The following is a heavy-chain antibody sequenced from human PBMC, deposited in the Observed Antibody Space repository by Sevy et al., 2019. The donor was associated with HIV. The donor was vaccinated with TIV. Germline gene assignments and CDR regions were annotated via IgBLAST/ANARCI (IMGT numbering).Heavy chain of an antibody. D-gene: IGHD3-16*01. CDR1: GFTFSSYA. Sequence: GGSLRLSCAASGFTFSSYAMSWVRQAPGKGLEWVSAISGSGGSTYYADSVKGRFTISRDNSKNTLFLQMNSLRAEDTAVYYGAKGGRGGYFHYWGQGTLVTVSS. CDR3: AKGGRGGYFHY. V-gene: IGHV3-23*01. CDR2: ISGSGGST. J-gene: IGHJ4*02.